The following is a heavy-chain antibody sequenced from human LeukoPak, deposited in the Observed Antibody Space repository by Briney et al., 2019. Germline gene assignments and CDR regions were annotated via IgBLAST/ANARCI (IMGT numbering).Heavy chain of an antibody. V-gene: IGHV4-31*03. CDR3: ARVLGIAAAGSPVRFDP. D-gene: IGHD6-13*01. CDR2: IYYSGST. Sequence: SETLSLTCTVSGGSISSGGYYWSWIRQHPGKGLEWIGYIYYSGSTYYNPSLKSRVTISVDTSKNQFSLKLSSVTAADTAVYYCARVLGIAAAGSPVRFDPWGQGTLVTVSS. J-gene: IGHJ5*02. CDR1: GGSISSGGYY.